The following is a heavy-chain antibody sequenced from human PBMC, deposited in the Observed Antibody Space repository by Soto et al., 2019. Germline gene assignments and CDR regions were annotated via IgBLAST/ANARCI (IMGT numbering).Heavy chain of an antibody. CDR3: AKGPSGSGSYYPDYYFDY. CDR1: GFTFSSYA. Sequence: GGSLRLSCAASGFTFSSYAMSWVRQAPGKGLEWVSAISGSGGSTYYADSVKGRFTISRDNSKNTLYLQMNSLRAEDTAVYYCAKGPSGSGSYYPDYYFDYWGQGTLVTVSS. V-gene: IGHV3-23*01. D-gene: IGHD3-10*01. J-gene: IGHJ4*02. CDR2: ISGSGGST.